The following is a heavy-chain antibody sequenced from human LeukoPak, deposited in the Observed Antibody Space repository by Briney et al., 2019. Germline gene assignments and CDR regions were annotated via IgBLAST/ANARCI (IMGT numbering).Heavy chain of an antibody. D-gene: IGHD1-1*01. V-gene: IGHV3-21*01. J-gene: IGHJ4*02. CDR1: GFTFSSYS. Sequence: GGSLRLSCAASGFTFSSYSMNWVRQAPGKGLEWVSSISSSSSYIYYADSMKGRFTISRDDAKNSLYLQMNSLRAEDTAVYYCARDPATSRTYYIDSWGQGTLVTVSS. CDR2: ISSSSSYI. CDR3: ARDPATSRTYYIDS.